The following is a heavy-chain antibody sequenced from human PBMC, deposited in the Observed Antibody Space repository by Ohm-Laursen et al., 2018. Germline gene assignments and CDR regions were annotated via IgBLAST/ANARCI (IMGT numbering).Heavy chain of an antibody. D-gene: IGHD3-22*01. CDR3: ARFKYSNGSKGAFDI. CDR1: GFTFSSYE. J-gene: IGHJ3*02. CDR2: ISSTGRTI. V-gene: IGHV3-48*03. Sequence: SLRLSCAASGFTFSSYEMNWVRQGPGKGLEWVSYISSTGRTIYYADSVKGRFTISRDNAKNSLYLQMNILRAEDTAVYYCARFKYSNGSKGAFDIWGQGTLVTVSS.